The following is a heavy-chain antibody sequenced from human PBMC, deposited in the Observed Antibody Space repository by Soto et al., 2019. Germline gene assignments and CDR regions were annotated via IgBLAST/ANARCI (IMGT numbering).Heavy chain of an antibody. CDR2: IYYSGST. D-gene: IGHD4-4*01. CDR3: ARAVTQYYFDY. CDR1: GGSISSYY. J-gene: IGHJ4*02. V-gene: IGHV4-59*01. Sequence: LSLTCTVSGGSISSYYWSWIRQPPGKGLEWIGYIYYSGSTNYNPSLKSRVTISVDTSKNQFSLKLSSVTAADTAVYYCARAVTQYYFDYWGQGTLVTVSS.